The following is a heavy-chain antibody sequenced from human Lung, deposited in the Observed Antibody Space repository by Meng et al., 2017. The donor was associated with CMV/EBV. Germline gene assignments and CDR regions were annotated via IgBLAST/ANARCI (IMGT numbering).Heavy chain of an antibody. CDR1: GFTFTSYG. V-gene: IGHV3-23*03. D-gene: IGHD3/OR15-3a*01. Sequence: ESLKISCAASGFTFTSYGMSWVRQAPGKGLEWVSLIYNDGSRTYYAESVKGRFTISRDNSKNTVSLQMNNLRVEDSAVYYCVKGAAGLVPWGQGTRVTGSS. CDR3: VKGAAGLVP. CDR2: IYNDGSRT. J-gene: IGHJ4*02.